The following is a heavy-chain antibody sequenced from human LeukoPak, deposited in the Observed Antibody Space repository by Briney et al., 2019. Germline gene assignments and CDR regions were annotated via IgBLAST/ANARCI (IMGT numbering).Heavy chain of an antibody. Sequence: SETLSLTCTVSGGSISSGSYYWSWIRQPAGKGLEWIGRIYTSGSTNYNPSLKSRVTISVDASKSQFSLKLSSVTAADTAVYYCARDAISGVVKWFDPWGQGTLVTVSS. V-gene: IGHV4-61*02. CDR3: ARDAISGVVKWFDP. J-gene: IGHJ5*02. CDR2: IYTSGST. D-gene: IGHD3-3*01. CDR1: GGSISSGSYY.